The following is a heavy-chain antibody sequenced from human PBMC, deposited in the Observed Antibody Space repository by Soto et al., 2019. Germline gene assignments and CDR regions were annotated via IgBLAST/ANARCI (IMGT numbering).Heavy chain of an antibody. CDR1: GLTFSSYA. V-gene: IGHV3-23*01. Sequence: EVQLLESGGGLVQPGGSLRLSCAASGLTFSSYAMSWVRQAPGKGLEWVSGISGSGISTYYADSVKGRFTISRDNSKNTLYLQMNSLRAEDMAVYYCAKNSESSAYSSFDYWGQGTLVTVSS. D-gene: IGHD3-22*01. J-gene: IGHJ4*02. CDR2: ISGSGIST. CDR3: AKNSESSAYSSFDY.